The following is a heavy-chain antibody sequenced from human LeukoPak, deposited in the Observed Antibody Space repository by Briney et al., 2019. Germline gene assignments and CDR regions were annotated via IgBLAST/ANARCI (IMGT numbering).Heavy chain of an antibody. CDR2: INSDGSST. J-gene: IGHJ4*02. CDR3: TRVGYIDEGIDY. Sequence: GGSLRLSCAASGFTFSSYWMHWVRQAPGKGLVWVSRINSDGSSTSYADSVKGRFTISRDNAKNSLYLQMNSLRAEDTAIYYCTRVGYIDEGIDYWGQGTLVTVSS. D-gene: IGHD5-24*01. V-gene: IGHV3-74*01. CDR1: GFTFSSYW.